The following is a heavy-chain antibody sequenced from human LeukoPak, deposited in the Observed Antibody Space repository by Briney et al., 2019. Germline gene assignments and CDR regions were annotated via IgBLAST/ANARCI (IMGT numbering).Heavy chain of an antibody. CDR2: ISAYNGNT. Sequence: ASVKVSCKASGYTFTSYGISWVRQAPGQGLEWMGWISAYNGNTNYAQKLQGRVTMTTDTSTSTAYMELRSLRSDDTAAYYCARILSGLQYGGNWFDPWGQGTLVTVSS. J-gene: IGHJ5*02. CDR1: GYTFTSYG. D-gene: IGHD5-24*01. CDR3: ARILSGLQYGGNWFDP. V-gene: IGHV1-18*01.